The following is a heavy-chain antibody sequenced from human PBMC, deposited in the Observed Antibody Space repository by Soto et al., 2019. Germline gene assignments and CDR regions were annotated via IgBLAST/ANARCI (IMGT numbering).Heavy chain of an antibody. V-gene: IGHV1-18*01. CDR3: ARDPSGYSSSWYGAPYFDY. D-gene: IGHD6-13*01. Sequence: ASVKVSCKASGYTFTSYGISWVRQAPGQGLEWMGWISAYNGNTNYAQKLQGRVTMTRDTSTSTVYMELSSLRSEDTAVYYCARDPSGYSSSWYGAPYFDYWGQGTLVTVSS. CDR2: ISAYNGNT. CDR1: GYTFTSYG. J-gene: IGHJ4*02.